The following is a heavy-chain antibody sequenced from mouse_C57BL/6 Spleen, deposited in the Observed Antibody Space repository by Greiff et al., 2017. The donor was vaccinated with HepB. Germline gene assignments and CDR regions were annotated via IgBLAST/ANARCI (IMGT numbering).Heavy chain of an antibody. CDR2: IDPEDGDT. V-gene: IGHV14-1*01. D-gene: IGHD2-1*01. Sequence: VQLQHSGAELVRPGASVKLSCTTSGFNIKDYYMHWVKQRPEQGLEWIGRIDPEDGDTEYAPKFQGKATMTADTSSNTAYLQLSSLTSEDTAVYYCTPYGNWFAYWGQGTLVTVSA. CDR1: GFNIKDYY. CDR3: TPYGNWFAY. J-gene: IGHJ3*01.